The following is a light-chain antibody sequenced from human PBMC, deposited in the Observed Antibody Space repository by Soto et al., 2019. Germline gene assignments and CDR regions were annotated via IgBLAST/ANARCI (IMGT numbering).Light chain of an antibody. CDR2: DVN. CDR1: SSDVGGYHY. Sequence: QSALTQPRSVSGSPGQSVTLSCTGTSSDVGGYHYVSWYQHHPGKAPKIIIFDVNKRPSGVPDRFSGSKSGNTASLTIPGLQTEDEADYYCCSYAGSYTLVFGGGTQLTVL. CDR3: CSYAGSYTLV. J-gene: IGLJ2*01. V-gene: IGLV2-11*01.